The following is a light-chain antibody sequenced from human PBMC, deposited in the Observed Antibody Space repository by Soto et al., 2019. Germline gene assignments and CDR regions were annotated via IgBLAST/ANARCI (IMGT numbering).Light chain of an antibody. CDR1: QSVNTW. Sequence: DIQMTQSPSTLSASVGDRVTFTCRASQSVNTWLAWYQQKPGKAPKLLIYKASNLEGGVPLRFSGSGSGTEFTPTMGSLQPDDFATYYCKKLNFFPPAFAQGTKVK. CDR2: KAS. J-gene: IGKJ1*01. V-gene: IGKV1-5*03. CDR3: KKLNFFPPA.